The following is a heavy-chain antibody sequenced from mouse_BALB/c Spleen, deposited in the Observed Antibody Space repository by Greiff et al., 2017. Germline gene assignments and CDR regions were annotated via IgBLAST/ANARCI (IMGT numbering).Heavy chain of an antibody. CDR1: GFSLTSYG. CDR2: IWRGGST. J-gene: IGHJ4*01. D-gene: IGHD2-4*01. Sequence: QVQLQQSGPSLVQPSQSLSITCTVSGFSLTSYGVHWVRQAPGKVLVWLGVIWRGGSTNYNAAFMSRLSLTKDNSKSQVFFKMNSLQTDDTAISYCAEGGRGDYGDAIDYWGQGTSVTVSS. CDR3: AEGGRGDYGDAIDY. V-gene: IGHV2-5-1*01.